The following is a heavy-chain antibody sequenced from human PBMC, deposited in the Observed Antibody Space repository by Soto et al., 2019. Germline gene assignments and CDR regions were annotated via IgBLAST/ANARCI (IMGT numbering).Heavy chain of an antibody. CDR3: ARDRFSGTMVRGGSNWFDP. CDR2: IYYSGST. V-gene: IGHV4-59*01. J-gene: IGHJ5*02. D-gene: IGHD3-10*01. Sequence: SETLSLTCTVSGGSISSYYWSWIRQPPGKGLEWIGYIYYSGSTNYNPSLKSRVTLSVDTSKNQFSLKLSSVTAADTAVYYCARDRFSGTMVRGGSNWFDPWGQGTLVTVSS. CDR1: GGSISSYY.